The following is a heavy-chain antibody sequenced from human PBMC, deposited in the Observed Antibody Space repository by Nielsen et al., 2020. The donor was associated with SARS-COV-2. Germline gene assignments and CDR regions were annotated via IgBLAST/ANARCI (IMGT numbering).Heavy chain of an antibody. CDR2: ISYDGSNK. D-gene: IGHD1-26*01. CDR3: ARDFGGSYRKYNWFDP. V-gene: IGHV3-30-3*01. Sequence: GGSLRLSCAASGFTFSSYAMHWVRQAPGKGLEWVAVISYDGSNKYYADSVKGRFTISRDNSKNTLYQQMNSLRAEDTAVYYCARDFGGSYRKYNWFDPWGQGTLVTVSS. CDR1: GFTFSSYA. J-gene: IGHJ5*02.